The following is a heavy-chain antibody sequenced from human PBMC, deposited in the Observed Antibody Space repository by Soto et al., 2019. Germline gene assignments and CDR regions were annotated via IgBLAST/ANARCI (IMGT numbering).Heavy chain of an antibody. CDR3: ARDPKIEDIVVVPAAIRGYYYYGMDG. CDR2: ISAYNGNT. V-gene: IGHV1-18*01. CDR1: GYTFTSYG. J-gene: IGHJ6*02. Sequence: ASVKVSCKASGYTFTSYGISWVRQAPGQGLEWMGWISAYNGNTNYAQKLQGRVTMTTDTSTSTAYMELRSLRSDDTAVYYCARDPKIEDIVVVPAAIRGYYYYGMDGWGQGTTVTVSS. D-gene: IGHD2-2*02.